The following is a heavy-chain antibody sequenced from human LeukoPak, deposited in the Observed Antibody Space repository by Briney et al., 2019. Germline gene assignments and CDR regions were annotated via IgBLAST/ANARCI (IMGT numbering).Heavy chain of an antibody. D-gene: IGHD2-2*01. CDR1: GGSISSSSYY. CDR3: ARDRSYAPTSGV. CDR2: ISSSGSTI. Sequence: LSLTCTVSGGSISSSSYYWGWIRQPPGKGLEWVSYISSSGSTIYYADSVKGRFTISRDNAKNSLYLQMNSLRAEDTAVYYCARDRSYAPTSGVWGQGTTVTVSS. V-gene: IGHV3-11*04. J-gene: IGHJ6*02.